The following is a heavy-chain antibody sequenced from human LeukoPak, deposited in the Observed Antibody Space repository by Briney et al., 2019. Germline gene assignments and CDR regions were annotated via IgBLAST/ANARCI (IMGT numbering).Heavy chain of an antibody. CDR1: GFTFDDYG. D-gene: IGHD3-22*01. Sequence: GGSLRLSCAASGFTFDDYGMSWVRQAPGKGLEWVSGINWNGGSTGYADSVKGRFTISRDNAKNSLYLQMNSLRAEDTALYYCARQYYYDSSGKGDAFDIWGQGTMVTVSS. J-gene: IGHJ3*02. CDR2: INWNGGST. V-gene: IGHV3-20*04. CDR3: ARQYYYDSSGKGDAFDI.